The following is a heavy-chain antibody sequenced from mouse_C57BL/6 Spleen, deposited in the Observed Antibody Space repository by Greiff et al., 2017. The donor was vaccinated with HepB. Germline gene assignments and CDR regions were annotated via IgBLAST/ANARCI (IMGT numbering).Heavy chain of an antibody. CDR3: ARQGDGNYGAWFAY. CDR1: GFSLTSYG. D-gene: IGHD2-1*01. V-gene: IGHV2-6-1*01. CDR2: IWSDGST. J-gene: IGHJ3*01. Sequence: VQLVESGPGLVAPSQSLSITCTVSGFSLTSYGVHWVRQPPGKGLEWLVVIWSDGSTTYNSALKSRLSISKDNSKSQVFLKMNSRQTDDTAMYYCARQGDGNYGAWFAYWGQGTLVTVSA.